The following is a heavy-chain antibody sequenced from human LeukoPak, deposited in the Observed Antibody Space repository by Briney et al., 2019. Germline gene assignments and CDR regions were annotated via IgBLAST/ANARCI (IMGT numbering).Heavy chain of an antibody. Sequence: GRSLRLSCAASGFTFSSYGMHWVRQAPGKGLEWVAVISYDGSNKYYADSVKGRFTISRDNSKNTLYLQMNSLRAEDTAVYYCAKDPRGYSYGDYWGQGTLVTVSS. CDR1: GFTFSSYG. D-gene: IGHD5-18*01. CDR2: ISYDGSNK. V-gene: IGHV3-30*18. CDR3: AKDPRGYSYGDY. J-gene: IGHJ4*02.